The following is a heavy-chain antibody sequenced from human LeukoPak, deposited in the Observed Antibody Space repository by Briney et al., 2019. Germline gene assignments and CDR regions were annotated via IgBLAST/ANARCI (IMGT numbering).Heavy chain of an antibody. V-gene: IGHV6-1*01. J-gene: IGHJ4*02. Sequence: SQTLSLTCAISGDSVSSKSAAWNWIRQSPSRGLEWLGRTYYRSKWHNDYAVSVKSRITINPDTSKNQFSLQLNSVTPEDTAVYYCAREGWEQLVQGFDYWGQGTLVTVSS. CDR1: GDSVSSKSAA. CDR2: TYYRSKWHN. D-gene: IGHD6-13*01. CDR3: AREGWEQLVQGFDY.